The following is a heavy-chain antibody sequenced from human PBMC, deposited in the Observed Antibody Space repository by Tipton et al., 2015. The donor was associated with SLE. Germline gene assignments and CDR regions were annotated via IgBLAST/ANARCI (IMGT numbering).Heavy chain of an antibody. CDR2: IYYSGST. CDR3: ARDASSGWYSDWFDP. CDR1: GGSISSSSYY. V-gene: IGHV4-39*07. J-gene: IGHJ5*02. D-gene: IGHD6-19*01. Sequence: TLSLTCTVSGGSISSSSYYWGWIRQPPGKGLEWIGSIYYSGSTYYNPSLKSRVTISVDTSKNQFSLKLSSVTAADTAVYYCARDASSGWYSDWFDPWGQGTLVTVSS.